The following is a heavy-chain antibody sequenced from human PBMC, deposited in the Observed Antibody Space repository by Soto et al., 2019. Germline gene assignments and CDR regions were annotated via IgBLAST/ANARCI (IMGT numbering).Heavy chain of an antibody. J-gene: IGHJ3*02. D-gene: IGHD7-27*01. CDR2: IYYSGST. Sequence: QLQLQESGPGLVKPSETLSLPCPVSGGSLSIIFYYWGWIRQPPGKGLEWFGRIYYSGSTYDNPSLNSRGTISVDTSKNQFSLKLSSVTAADTAVYYCAITRNWGDAFDICGQGTMVTVSS. V-gene: IGHV4-39*01. CDR1: GGSLSIIFYY. CDR3: AITRNWGDAFDI.